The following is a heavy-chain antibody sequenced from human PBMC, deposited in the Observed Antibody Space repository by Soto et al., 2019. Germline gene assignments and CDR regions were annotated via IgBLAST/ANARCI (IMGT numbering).Heavy chain of an antibody. Sequence: SVKVSCKASGGTLSSYVISWVRQAPGQGLEWIGGIIPVFGTVNYAQKFQGRVTITADESTTTAYMELRSLRSEDAAVYYCARAQRIQLWASGMDVWGQGTTVTVSS. J-gene: IGHJ6*02. CDR2: IIPVFGTV. CDR1: GGTLSSYV. V-gene: IGHV1-69*13. D-gene: IGHD5-18*01. CDR3: ARAQRIQLWASGMDV.